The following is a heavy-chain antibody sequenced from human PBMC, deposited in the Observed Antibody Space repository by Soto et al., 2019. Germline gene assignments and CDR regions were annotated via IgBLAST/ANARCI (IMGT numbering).Heavy chain of an antibody. D-gene: IGHD3-16*02. CDR1: GFSFGGYA. CDR3: AKAKRGYTASSFDC. CDR2: ISGSGATT. V-gene: IGHV3-23*01. Sequence: EVQLLESGGGLVQPGGSLRLSCAASGFSFGGYAMNLVRQAPGKGLEWVSGISGSGATTYYADSVKGRFTISRDNSKNTVFLQMNSLRTEDTAVYYCAKAKRGYTASSFDCWGQGTLVTVSS. J-gene: IGHJ4*03.